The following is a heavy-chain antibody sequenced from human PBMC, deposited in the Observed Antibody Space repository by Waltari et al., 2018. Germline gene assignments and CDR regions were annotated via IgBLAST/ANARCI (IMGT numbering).Heavy chain of an antibody. V-gene: IGHV3-30-3*01. CDR3: AGVQPRTGDADY. J-gene: IGHJ4*02. Sequence: QVQLVESGGGVVQPGRSLRLSCVASRFTFSRYASHWVRRAPGKGLGWVAFIAHDGSNKYYADSVEGRFTISRDSSKNTVYLQMNSLRPEDTAVYYWAGVQPRTGDADYWGQGTLVTVSS. CDR1: RFTFSRYA. CDR2: IAHDGSNK. D-gene: IGHD7-27*01.